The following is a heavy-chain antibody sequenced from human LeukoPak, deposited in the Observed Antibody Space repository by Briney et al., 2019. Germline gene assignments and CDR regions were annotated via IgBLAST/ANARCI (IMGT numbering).Heavy chain of an antibody. V-gene: IGHV4-4*07. D-gene: IGHD4-11*01. CDR2: IYTSGST. CDR3: ARETTGLARYFDY. J-gene: IGHJ4*02. CDR1: GNSLGSYY. Sequence: PSETLSLTCTVSGNSLGSYYWSWIRQPAGKGLEWIGRIYTSGSTNYNPSLKSRVTMSVDTSKNQFSLNLSSVTAADTAFYYCARETTGLARYFDYWGQGTLVTVSS.